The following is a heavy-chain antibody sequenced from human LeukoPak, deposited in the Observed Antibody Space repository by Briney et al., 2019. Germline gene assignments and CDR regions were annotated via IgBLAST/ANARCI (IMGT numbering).Heavy chain of an antibody. J-gene: IGHJ3*02. CDR2: IYYSGST. V-gene: IGHV4-59*01. CDR3: ARGPGRASMIMDHDVFDI. Sequence: SETLSLTCTVSGYSISSDYWSWIRQPPGKGLEWIGYIYYSGSTNYNPSLKSRVTISVDTSKNQFSLKLSSVTAADTAVYYCARGPGRASMIMDHDVFDIWGQGTMVTVSS. D-gene: IGHD2-8*01. CDR1: GYSISSDY.